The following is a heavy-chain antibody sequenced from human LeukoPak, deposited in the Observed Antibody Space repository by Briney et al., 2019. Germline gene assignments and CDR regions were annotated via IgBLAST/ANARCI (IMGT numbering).Heavy chain of an antibody. Sequence: SETLSLTCTVSGGSITSYYWSWIRQPPGKGLEWIGYIYYSGSTNYNPSLKSRVTISVDTSKNQFSLKLSSVPAADTAVYFCARQGGFASSAGVWGKGTTVTVSS. CDR1: GGSITSYY. J-gene: IGHJ6*04. V-gene: IGHV4-59*08. D-gene: IGHD2-2*01. CDR2: IYYSGST. CDR3: ARQGGFASSAGV.